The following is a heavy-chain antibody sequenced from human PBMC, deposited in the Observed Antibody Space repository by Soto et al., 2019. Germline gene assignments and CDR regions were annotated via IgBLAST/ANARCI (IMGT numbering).Heavy chain of an antibody. V-gene: IGHV3-21*01. Sequence: GGSLRLSCAASGFTFSSYSMNWVRQAPGKGLEWVSSISSSSSYIYYADSVKGRFTISRDNAKNSLYLQMNSLRAEDTAVYYCARDPLIYDRETDGLYFDYWGQGTLVTVSS. CDR3: ARDPLIYDRETDGLYFDY. CDR2: ISSSSSYI. J-gene: IGHJ4*02. CDR1: GFTFSSYS. D-gene: IGHD3-22*01.